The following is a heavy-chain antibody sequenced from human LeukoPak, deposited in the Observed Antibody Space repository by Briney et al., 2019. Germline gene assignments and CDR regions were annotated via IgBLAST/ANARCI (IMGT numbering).Heavy chain of an antibody. CDR1: GFTFSSYG. Sequence: GGSLRLSCAASGFTFSSYGMSWVRQAPGKGLRWVSAISGSGGSTYYADSVKGRFTISRDNSKNTLYLQTNSLRAEDTAVYYCARGHSGWYDYWGQGTLVTDSS. D-gene: IGHD6-19*01. CDR3: ARGHSGWYDY. CDR2: ISGSGGST. J-gene: IGHJ4*02. V-gene: IGHV3-23*01.